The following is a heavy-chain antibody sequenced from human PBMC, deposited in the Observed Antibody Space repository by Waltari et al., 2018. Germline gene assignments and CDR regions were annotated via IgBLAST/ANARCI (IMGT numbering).Heavy chain of an antibody. V-gene: IGHV4-34*01. CDR3: ARGSESPYYQYYYGMDV. Sequence: QVQLQQWGAGLLKASVTLSLSCTGYGGSFSCYYWSWIRQPPGKGLEGIGEITQIGSTNYNPSLKSRVSISADMSKNLFSLKLNSVTVADTAEYYCARGSESPYYQYYYGMDVWGQGTTVTVSS. J-gene: IGHJ6*02. CDR2: ITQIGST. CDR1: GGSFSCYY.